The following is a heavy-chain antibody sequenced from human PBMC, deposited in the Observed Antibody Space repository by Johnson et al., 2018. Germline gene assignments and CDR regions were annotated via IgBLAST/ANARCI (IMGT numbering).Heavy chain of an antibody. Sequence: QVQLVESGGGVVQPGRSLRLSCAASGFTFSSYAMHWVRQAPGKGLEWVAVISYDGSNKHYADSVKGRFTISRDNSKNTLYLQMNSLRAEDTAVYYCARDYYYDSSGYYPYYYFYMDVWGKGTTVTVSS. D-gene: IGHD3-22*01. CDR2: ISYDGSNK. CDR1: GFTFSSYA. J-gene: IGHJ6*03. CDR3: ARDYYYDSSGYYPYYYFYMDV. V-gene: IGHV3-30-3*01.